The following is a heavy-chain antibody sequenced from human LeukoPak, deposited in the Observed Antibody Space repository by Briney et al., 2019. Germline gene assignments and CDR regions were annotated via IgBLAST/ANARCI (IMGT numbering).Heavy chain of an antibody. Sequence: GASVKVSCKASGGTFSSYAISWVRQAPGQGLEWMGGIIPIFGTANYAQKFQGRVTITRNTSIRTAYMELSSLRSEDTAVYYCARGRRGTEAMVRGVLDNWGQGTLVTVSS. J-gene: IGHJ4*01. V-gene: IGHV1-69*06. D-gene: IGHD3-10*01. CDR1: GGTFSSYA. CDR3: ARGRRGTEAMVRGVLDN. CDR2: IIPIFGTA.